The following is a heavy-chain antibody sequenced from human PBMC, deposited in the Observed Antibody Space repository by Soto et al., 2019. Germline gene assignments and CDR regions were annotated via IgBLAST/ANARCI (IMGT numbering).Heavy chain of an antibody. D-gene: IGHD3-3*01. CDR3: ARAGVFGGVTAFDD. V-gene: IGHV3-11*01. CDR1: GFTFSDYY. Sequence: GGSLRLSCAASGFTFSDYYMSGIRQAAGKGLEWVSYISSSGSTIYYADSVKGRVTISRHTAKNSRYLKMNSLRAEDTAVYYCARAGVFGGVTAFDDWGEGTLVTVSS. CDR2: ISSSGSTI. J-gene: IGHJ4*02.